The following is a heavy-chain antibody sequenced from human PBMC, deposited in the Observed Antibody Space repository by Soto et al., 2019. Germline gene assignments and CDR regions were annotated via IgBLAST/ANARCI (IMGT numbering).Heavy chain of an antibody. CDR3: ARDRGYDAHDFYYIAMDV. D-gene: IGHD3-22*01. J-gene: IGHJ6*02. CDR1: GFTFRTYT. CDR2: IRGFSPYT. V-gene: IGHV3-21*01. Sequence: PGGSRRPSCISSGFTFRTYTMNWVRQAPGKGLEWVSGIRGFSPYTFYAESVKGRFTISRDNAKNSLFLQMNSLRAEDTAVYYCARDRGYDAHDFYYIAMDVWGQGTTVTVSS.